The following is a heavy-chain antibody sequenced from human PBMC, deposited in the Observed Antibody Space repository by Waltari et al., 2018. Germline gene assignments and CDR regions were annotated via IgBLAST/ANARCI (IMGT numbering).Heavy chain of an antibody. CDR3: ARWDGSTRSFGD. D-gene: IGHD1-26*01. CDR2: GRYHGDT. V-gene: IGHV4-59*08. CDR1: GDPITSYF. Sequence: QVRLQESGPGLVKPLETLSLSCTVSGDPITSYFWNWIRQPVGKGLEWIGYGRYHGDTKRNPSLKSRTTISVDTSGNQVSLKMTSVTAAETAVYYCARWDGSTRSFGDWGQGTLVTVSS. J-gene: IGHJ4*02.